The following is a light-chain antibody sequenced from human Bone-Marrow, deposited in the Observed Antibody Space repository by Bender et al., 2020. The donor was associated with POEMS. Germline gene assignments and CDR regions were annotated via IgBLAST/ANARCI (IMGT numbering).Light chain of an antibody. CDR3: CSFAGRSTWV. CDR2: EVN. CDR1: SSDVGSYNL. J-gene: IGLJ3*02. V-gene: IGLV2-23*02. Sequence: QSALTQPASVSGSPRQSITISCTGTSSDVGSYNLVSWYQQHPGKAPKLMIYEVNERPSGVSNRFSGSKSGNTASLTISGLQAEDEADYYCCSFAGRSTWVFGGGTKLTVL.